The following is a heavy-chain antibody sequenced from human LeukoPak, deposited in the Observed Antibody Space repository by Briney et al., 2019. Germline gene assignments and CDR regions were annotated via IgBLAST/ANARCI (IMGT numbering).Heavy chain of an antibody. Sequence: GGSLRLSCAASGFTFSSYAMSWVRQAPGKGLEWVSAISGSGGSTYYADSVKGRFTISRDNSKNTLYLQMNSLRAEDTAVYYCAKGSACSGGSCCFDYWGQGTLVTVSS. CDR2: ISGSGGST. CDR1: GFTFSSYA. V-gene: IGHV3-23*01. J-gene: IGHJ4*02. CDR3: AKGSACSGGSCCFDY. D-gene: IGHD2-15*01.